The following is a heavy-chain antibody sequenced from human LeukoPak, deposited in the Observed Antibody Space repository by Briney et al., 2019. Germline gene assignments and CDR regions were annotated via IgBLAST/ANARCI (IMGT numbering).Heavy chain of an antibody. V-gene: IGHV4-59*01. Sequence: PSETLSLTCTVSGGSISSYYWSWIRQPPGKGLEWIGYIYYSGSTNYNPSLKSRVTMSVDTSKNQFSLKLSSVTAADTAVYYCAREAVRGLYYGMDVWGQGTTVTVSS. CDR3: AREAVRGLYYGMDV. D-gene: IGHD3-10*01. CDR1: GGSISSYY. J-gene: IGHJ6*02. CDR2: IYYSGST.